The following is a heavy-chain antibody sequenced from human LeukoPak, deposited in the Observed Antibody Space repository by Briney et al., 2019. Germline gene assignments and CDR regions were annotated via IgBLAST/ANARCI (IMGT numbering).Heavy chain of an antibody. D-gene: IGHD3-10*01. J-gene: IGHJ4*02. V-gene: IGHV4-34*01. CDR3: ASPHQVRGLTVFDS. CDR2: INHRGGT. Sequence: PGGSLRLSCAASGFTLSNYWMSWIRQPPGKGLEWIGEINHRGGTYYKPSLKSRVTISIDTSKNQFSLKITSVTAADTAVYYCASPHQVRGLTVFDSWGQGALVTVSS. CDR1: GFTLSNYW.